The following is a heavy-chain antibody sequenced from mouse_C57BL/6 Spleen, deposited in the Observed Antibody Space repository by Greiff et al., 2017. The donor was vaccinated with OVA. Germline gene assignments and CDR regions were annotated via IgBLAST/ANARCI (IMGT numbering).Heavy chain of an antibody. V-gene: IGHV1-54*01. CDR2: INPGSGGT. CDR1: GYAFTNYL. Sequence: QVQLQQSGAELVRPGTSVKVSCKASGYAFTNYLIEWVKQRPGQGLEWIGVINPGSGGTNYNEKFKGKATLTADKSSSTAYMQLSSLTSEDSAVYFCASPALGYYAMDYWGQGTSGTGSS. CDR3: ASPALGYYAMDY. D-gene: IGHD1-2*01. J-gene: IGHJ4*01.